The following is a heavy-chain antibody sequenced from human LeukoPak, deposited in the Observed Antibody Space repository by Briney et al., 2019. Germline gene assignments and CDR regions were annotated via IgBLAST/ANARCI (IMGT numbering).Heavy chain of an antibody. D-gene: IGHD3-3*01. CDR1: GYSFTSNC. J-gene: IGHJ5*02. CDR3: SRTYYDFWSGYSQYWFDP. CDR2: IYPGDSDT. Sequence: GESLKISCKGSGYSFTSNCAGWLRQMPGKGLEWMGIIYPGDSDTRYSPSFQGQVTISADKSISTAYLQWSGLKAADTAIEYYSRTYYDFWSGYSQYWFDPWGQRTLVTVSS. V-gene: IGHV5-51*01.